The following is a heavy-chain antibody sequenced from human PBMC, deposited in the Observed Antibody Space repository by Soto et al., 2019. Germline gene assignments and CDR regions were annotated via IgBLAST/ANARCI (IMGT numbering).Heavy chain of an antibody. CDR1: GGSIGSSSYY. CDR2: LYHSGTT. Sequence: PSETLSLTFRVSGGSIGSSSYYFGLIGQPPGKGLEWIGSLYHSGTTYYNSSLKSRVTISVDKSQNQFSLKLSSVTAADTAVYYCARDRSITMVRGSYYYYYGMDVWGQGTTVTVSS. CDR3: ARDRSITMVRGSYYYYYGMDV. J-gene: IGHJ6*02. V-gene: IGHV4-39*07. D-gene: IGHD3-10*01.